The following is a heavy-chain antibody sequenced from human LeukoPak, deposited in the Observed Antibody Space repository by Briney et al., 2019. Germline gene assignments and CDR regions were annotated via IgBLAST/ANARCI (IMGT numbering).Heavy chain of an antibody. J-gene: IGHJ4*02. V-gene: IGHV3-23*01. CDR2: IRNSGGTT. D-gene: IGHD1-1*01. CDR3: AREGTGTIDY. CDR1: GFTFSSYA. Sequence: PGGSLRLSCVASGFTFSSYAMSWVRQAPGKGLEWVSMIRNSGGTTDYADSVKGRFTISRDTSRNTVYLQMNSLRAEDTAVYYCAREGTGTIDYWGQGRLVTVSS.